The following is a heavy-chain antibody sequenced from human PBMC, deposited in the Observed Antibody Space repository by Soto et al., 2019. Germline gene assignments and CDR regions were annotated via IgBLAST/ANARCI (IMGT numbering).Heavy chain of an antibody. Sequence: SETLSLTCTVSGGSINSGGYYWNWIRQHPGKGLEWIGYIYYSGSTYYNPSLKSRVTISVDTSKNQFSLKLSSVTAADTAVYYCAREATIAARLDSWGQGTLVTVSS. D-gene: IGHD6-6*01. J-gene: IGHJ4*02. CDR2: IYYSGST. V-gene: IGHV4-30-4*08. CDR1: GGSINSGGYY. CDR3: AREATIAARLDS.